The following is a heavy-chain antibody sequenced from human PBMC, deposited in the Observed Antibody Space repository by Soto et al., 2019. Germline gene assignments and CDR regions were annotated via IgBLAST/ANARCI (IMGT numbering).Heavy chain of an antibody. Sequence: SETLSLTCTVSGGSISSGDYYWSWIRQPPGKGLEWIGYIYYSGSTYYNPSLKSRVTISVDTSKNQFSLKLSSVTAADTAVYYCARVFRGDSSGYYYVNSRAFDIWGQGTMVTVSS. V-gene: IGHV4-30-4*01. D-gene: IGHD3-22*01. J-gene: IGHJ3*02. CDR2: IYYSGST. CDR1: GGSISSGDYY. CDR3: ARVFRGDSSGYYYVNSRAFDI.